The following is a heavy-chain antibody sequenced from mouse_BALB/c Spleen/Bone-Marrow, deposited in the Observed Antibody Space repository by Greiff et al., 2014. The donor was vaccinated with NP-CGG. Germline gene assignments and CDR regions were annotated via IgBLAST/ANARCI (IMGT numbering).Heavy chain of an antibody. CDR2: IHYSGTT. J-gene: IGHJ4*01. D-gene: IGHD4-1*01. V-gene: IGHV3-1*02. Sequence: EVKLVESGPDLVKPSQSLSLTCTVTGYSITSDYSWYWIRQFPGNKLEWMGYIHYSGTTVYNPSLKSRISITRDTSNNQFFLQLNSVTTEDTATYYCARFAGTPYTMDYWGQGTSVTVSS. CDR1: GYSITSDYS. CDR3: ARFAGTPYTMDY.